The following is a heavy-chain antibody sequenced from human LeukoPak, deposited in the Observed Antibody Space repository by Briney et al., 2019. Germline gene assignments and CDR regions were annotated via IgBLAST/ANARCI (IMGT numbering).Heavy chain of an antibody. J-gene: IGHJ5*02. D-gene: IGHD2-2*01. Sequence: SETLSLTCTVSGGSISSSTYFWGWIRQPPGKGLEWIGYIYYSGSTNYNPSLKSRVTISVDTSKNQFSLKLNSVTAADTAVYYCARTTEDCSSTSCYQYWFDPWGQGTLVTVSS. CDR1: GGSISSSTYF. V-gene: IGHV4-61*05. CDR2: IYYSGST. CDR3: ARTTEDCSSTSCYQYWFDP.